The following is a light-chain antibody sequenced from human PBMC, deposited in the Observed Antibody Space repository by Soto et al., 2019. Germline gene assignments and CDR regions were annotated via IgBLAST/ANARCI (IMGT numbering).Light chain of an antibody. CDR3: SSYTTSSTRV. CDR2: EVS. V-gene: IGLV2-14*01. CDR1: ISDVGGYNY. Sequence: QSVLTQPASVSASPGQSITISCTGTISDVGGYNYVSWYQQHPGKAPKLIIYEVSNRPSGVSNRFSGSKSGNTASLTISGLQAEDEADYYCSSYTTSSTRVFGGGTKLTVL. J-gene: IGLJ3*02.